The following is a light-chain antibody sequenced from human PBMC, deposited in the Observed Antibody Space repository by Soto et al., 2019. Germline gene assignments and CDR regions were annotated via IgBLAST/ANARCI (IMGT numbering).Light chain of an antibody. Sequence: QSVLTQPRSLSGSPGQSVTISCTGTSSNVGGYNYVSWYQQHPGKAPKLMIYDVSKRPSGVPDRFSGSKSGNTASLSISGLQADDESDYYCCSYAGSGWVFGGGTKVTVL. CDR3: CSYAGSGWV. V-gene: IGLV2-11*01. CDR2: DVS. J-gene: IGLJ3*02. CDR1: SSNVGGYNY.